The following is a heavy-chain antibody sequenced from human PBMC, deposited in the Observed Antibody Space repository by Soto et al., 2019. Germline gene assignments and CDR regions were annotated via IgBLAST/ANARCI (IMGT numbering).Heavy chain of an antibody. V-gene: IGHV3-9*01. CDR1: GFTFDDHA. CDR2: ITWNSVAL. Sequence: VQLVESGGGLVRPGGSLRLSCAASGFTFDDHAMHWVRQAPGKDLEWISAITWNSVALDYADSVKGRFTISRDNAKNSLYLQMNSLRPEDTALYYCAKERVRDFDGWGQGTLVTVSS. D-gene: IGHD3-9*01. J-gene: IGHJ4*02. CDR3: AKERVRDFDG.